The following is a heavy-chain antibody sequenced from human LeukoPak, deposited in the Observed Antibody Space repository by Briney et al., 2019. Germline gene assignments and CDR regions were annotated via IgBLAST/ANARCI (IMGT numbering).Heavy chain of an antibody. CDR1: GGSISSGDYY. CDR3: ARYKAAAGNFDY. Sequence: SETLSLTCTVSGGSISSGDYYWSWIRQPPGKGLEWIGYIYYSGSTYYNPSLKSRVTISVDTSKNQFSLKLSSVTAADTAVYYCARYKAAAGNFDYWGQGTLVTVSS. D-gene: IGHD6-13*01. V-gene: IGHV4-30-4*08. J-gene: IGHJ4*02. CDR2: IYYSGST.